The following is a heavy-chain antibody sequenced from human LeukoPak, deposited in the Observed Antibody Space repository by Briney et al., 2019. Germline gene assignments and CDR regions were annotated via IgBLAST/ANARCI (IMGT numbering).Heavy chain of an antibody. V-gene: IGHV1-3*01. Sequence: HGASMKVSCKASGYTFTSYAMHWVRQAPGQRLEWMGWINAGNGNTKYSQEFQGRVTITRDTSASTAYMELSSLRSEDTAVYYCARGYNWNVVRYNWFDPWGQGTLVTVSS. CDR1: GYTFTSYA. CDR3: ARGYNWNVVRYNWFDP. CDR2: INAGNGNT. J-gene: IGHJ5*02. D-gene: IGHD1-1*01.